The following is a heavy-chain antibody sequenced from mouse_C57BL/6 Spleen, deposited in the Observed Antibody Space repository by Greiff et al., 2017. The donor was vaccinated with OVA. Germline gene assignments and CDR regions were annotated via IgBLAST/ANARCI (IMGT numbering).Heavy chain of an antibody. Sequence: QVQLQQPGAELVKPGASVKLSCKASGYTFTSYWMHWVKQRPGRGLEWIGRIDPNSGGTKYNEKFKSKATLTVDKPSSTAYMQLSSLTSEDSAVYCCGRQTAQGLYAMGYWGHGTSVTVSS. CDR2: IDPNSGGT. V-gene: IGHV1-72*01. D-gene: IGHD3-2*02. CDR1: GYTFTSYW. J-gene: IGHJ4*01. CDR3: GRQTAQGLYAMGY.